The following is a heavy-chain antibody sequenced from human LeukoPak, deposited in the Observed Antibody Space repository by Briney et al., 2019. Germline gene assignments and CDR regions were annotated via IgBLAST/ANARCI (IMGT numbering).Heavy chain of an antibody. J-gene: IGHJ4*02. CDR1: GGSISSGDYY. CDR2: IYYSGST. V-gene: IGHV4-30-4*08. Sequence: SETLSLTCTVSGGSISSGDYYWSWIRQPPGKGLEWIGYIYYSGSTYYNPSLKSRVTISVDTSKNQFSLKLSSVTAADTAVYYCARTSGYDFWSGYYRSDYWGQGPLVTVSS. CDR3: ARTSGYDFWSGYYRSDY. D-gene: IGHD3-3*01.